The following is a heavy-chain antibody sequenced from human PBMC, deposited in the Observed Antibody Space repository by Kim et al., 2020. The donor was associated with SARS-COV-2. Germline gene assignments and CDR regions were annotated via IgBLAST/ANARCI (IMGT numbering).Heavy chain of an antibody. Sequence: GGSLRLSCAASGFTFSSYSMNWVRQAPGKGLEWVSYISSSSSTIYYADSVKGRFTISRDNAKNSLYLQINTLRDEDTAVYYCARGYYGDYIIDYWGQGTLVTVSS. CDR2: ISSSSSTI. CDR3: ARGYYGDYIIDY. J-gene: IGHJ4*02. V-gene: IGHV3-48*02. D-gene: IGHD4-17*01. CDR1: GFTFSSYS.